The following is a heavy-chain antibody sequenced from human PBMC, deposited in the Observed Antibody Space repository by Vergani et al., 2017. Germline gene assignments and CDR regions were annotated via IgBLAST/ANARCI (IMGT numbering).Heavy chain of an antibody. CDR3: AAWPREVSDDAFDI. J-gene: IGHJ3*02. CDR1: GGSISSGSYY. D-gene: IGHD6-6*01. V-gene: IGHV4-61*02. CDR2: IYTRGST. Sequence: QVQLQESGPGLVTPSQTLSITCTVSGGSISSGSYYWRWIRQPAGKGLEWIGRIYTRGSTTYNPPLKSRVTISVETYKNQFSLKLSSVTAADTAVYYCAAWPREVSDDAFDIWGQGTMVTVSS.